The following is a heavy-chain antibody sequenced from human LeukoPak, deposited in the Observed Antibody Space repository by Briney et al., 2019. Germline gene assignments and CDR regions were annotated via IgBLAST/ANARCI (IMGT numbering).Heavy chain of an antibody. D-gene: IGHD3-3*01. V-gene: IGHV3-23*01. CDR1: GFTFSSYA. J-gene: IGHJ4*02. CDR2: ISGIGGTT. CDR3: AKVNHYDFWSGYYLDY. Sequence: GGSLRLSCAASGFTFSSYAMSWVRQAPGKGLEWVSAISGIGGTTYYADSVKGRFTISRDNSKNTLYLQMNSLRAEDTAVYYCAKVNHYDFWSGYYLDYWGQGTLVTVSS.